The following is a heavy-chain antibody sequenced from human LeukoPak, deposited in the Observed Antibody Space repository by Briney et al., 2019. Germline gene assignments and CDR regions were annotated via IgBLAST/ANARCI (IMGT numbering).Heavy chain of an antibody. CDR3: ARAKYYDFWSGYSD. CDR2: INPNSGGT. CDR1: GYTFTGYY. D-gene: IGHD3-3*01. J-gene: IGHJ4*02. Sequence: ASVKVSCKASGYTFTGYYMHWVRQAPGQGLEWMGWINPNSGGTNYAQKFQGRVTITADESTSTAYMELSSLRSEDTAVYYCARAKYYDFWSGYSDWGQGTLVTVSS. V-gene: IGHV1-2*02.